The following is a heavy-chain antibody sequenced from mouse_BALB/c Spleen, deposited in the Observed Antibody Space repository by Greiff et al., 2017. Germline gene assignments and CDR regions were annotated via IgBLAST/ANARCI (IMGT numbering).Heavy chain of an antibody. V-gene: IGHV3-6*02. D-gene: IGHD2-10*01. Sequence: EVQLQESGPGLVKPSQSLSLTCSVTGYSITSGYYWNWIRQFPGNKLEWMGYISYDGSNNYNPSLKNRISITRDTSKNQFFLKLNSVTTEDTATYYCARALLGNYFDYWGQGTTLTVSS. CDR3: ARALLGNYFDY. J-gene: IGHJ2*01. CDR2: ISYDGSN. CDR1: GYSITSGYY.